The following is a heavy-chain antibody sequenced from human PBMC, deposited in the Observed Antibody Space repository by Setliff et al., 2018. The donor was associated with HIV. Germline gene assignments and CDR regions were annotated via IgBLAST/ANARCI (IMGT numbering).Heavy chain of an antibody. Sequence: SETLSLTCTVSGGSITATDDFWGWIRQPPGKGLEWIGTVYYSGMTWYNPSLKSRAIVSVDTSKNQFSLRLSSVTAADTAVYYCARTPGTIWGYDYWGQGTLVTVSS. D-gene: IGHD3-9*01. CDR1: GGSITATDDF. CDR3: ARTPGTIWGYDY. J-gene: IGHJ4*02. CDR2: VYYSGMT. V-gene: IGHV4-39*07.